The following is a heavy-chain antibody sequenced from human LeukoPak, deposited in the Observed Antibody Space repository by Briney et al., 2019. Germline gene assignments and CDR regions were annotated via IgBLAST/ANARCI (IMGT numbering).Heavy chain of an antibody. CDR1: GFTFSAYH. J-gene: IGHJ4*02. V-gene: IGHV3-48*02. D-gene: IGHD2-21*01. CDR2: ISTTGTTI. CDR3: ARVWQDYSGVDY. Sequence: GGSLRLSCAASGFTFSAYHINWVRQAPGKGLEWISYISTTGTTIHYADSVKGRFAISRDNAKSSLYLQMNSLRDEDTAMYYCARVWQDYSGVDYWGQGTLVTVSS.